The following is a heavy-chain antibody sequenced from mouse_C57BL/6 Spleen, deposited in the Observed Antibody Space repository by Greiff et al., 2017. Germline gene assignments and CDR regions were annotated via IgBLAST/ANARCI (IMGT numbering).Heavy chain of an antibody. V-gene: IGHV1-55*01. D-gene: IGHD2-4*01. CDR2: IYPGSGST. CDR1: GYTFTSYW. J-gene: IGHJ2*01. CDR3: ARRRGDYDY. Sequence: VQLQQPGAELVKPGASVKMSCKASGYTFTSYWITWVKQRPGQGLEWIGAIYPGSGSTNYNENFKSKATLTVDTSSSTAYMQLSILTSEDSAVYDCARRRGDYDYWGQGTLLTVSA.